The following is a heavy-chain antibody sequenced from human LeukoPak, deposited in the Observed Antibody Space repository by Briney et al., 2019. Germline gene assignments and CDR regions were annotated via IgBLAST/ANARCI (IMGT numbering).Heavy chain of an antibody. V-gene: IGHV4-61*08. Sequence: SETLSLTCTVSGGSVSSGGYYWSWIRQPPGKGLEWIGYIYYSGSTNYNPSLKSRVTISVDTSKNQLSLKLSSVTAADTAVYYCARATYYYGSGAIWGQGTLVTVSS. CDR3: ARATYYYGSGAI. CDR2: IYYSGST. D-gene: IGHD3-10*01. CDR1: GGSVSSGGYY. J-gene: IGHJ4*02.